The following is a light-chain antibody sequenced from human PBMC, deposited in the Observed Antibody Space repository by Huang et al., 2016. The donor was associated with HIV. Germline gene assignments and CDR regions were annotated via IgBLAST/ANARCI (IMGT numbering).Light chain of an antibody. CDR1: QSVSNY. Sequence: EIVLTQSPATLSLSPGDRATLSCRASQSVSNYLAWYQQRPGQAPRLLIFDASNRANGIPVRFSGRGSGTDFTLTISGLAPTDFAVYYCQQRGDWPITFGQGTRLEIK. CDR2: DAS. V-gene: IGKV3-11*01. CDR3: QQRGDWPIT. J-gene: IGKJ5*01.